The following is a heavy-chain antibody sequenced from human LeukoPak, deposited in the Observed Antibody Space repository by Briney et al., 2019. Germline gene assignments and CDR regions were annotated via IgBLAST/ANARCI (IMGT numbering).Heavy chain of an antibody. V-gene: IGHV1-2*02. CDR3: ARGAPYCSSTSCYTYYYYMDV. Sequence: GASVKVSCKASGYTFTGYYMHWVRQAPGQGLEWMGWINPNSGGTNYAQKFQGRVTMTRDTSISTAYMELSRLRSDDTAVYYCARGAPYCSSTSCYTYYYYMDVWGKGTMVTVSS. CDR2: INPNSGGT. D-gene: IGHD2-2*02. CDR1: GYTFTGYY. J-gene: IGHJ6*03.